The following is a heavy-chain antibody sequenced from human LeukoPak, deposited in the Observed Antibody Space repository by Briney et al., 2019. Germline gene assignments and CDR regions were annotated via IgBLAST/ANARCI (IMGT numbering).Heavy chain of an antibody. Sequence: GGSLRLSCAASGFTFSSYDMHWVRQATGKGLEWVSAIGTAGDTYYPGSVKGRFTISRENAKNSLYLQMNSLRAGDTAVYYCARGPPRDFWSGYYYYGMDVWGQGTTVTVSS. CDR1: GFTFSSYD. D-gene: IGHD3-3*01. V-gene: IGHV3-13*01. CDR2: IGTAGDT. J-gene: IGHJ6*02. CDR3: ARGPPRDFWSGYYYYGMDV.